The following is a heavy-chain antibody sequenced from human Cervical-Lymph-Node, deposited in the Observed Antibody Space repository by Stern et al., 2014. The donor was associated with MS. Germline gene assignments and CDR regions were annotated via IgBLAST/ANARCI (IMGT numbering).Heavy chain of an antibody. D-gene: IGHD3-22*01. CDR1: GGTFSTSG. Sequence: QVRLVQSGAEVKKPGSSVKVSCKASGGTFSTSGISWVRQAPGPGLEWMGWTIPIFGTANYAQKFQGRVTITADVSTNTAYMDLSSLRSEDTAVYYCTREFNFDSSGFYFYYWGQGTLVTVSS. CDR2: TIPIFGTA. CDR3: TREFNFDSSGFYFYY. V-gene: IGHV1-69*01. J-gene: IGHJ4*02.